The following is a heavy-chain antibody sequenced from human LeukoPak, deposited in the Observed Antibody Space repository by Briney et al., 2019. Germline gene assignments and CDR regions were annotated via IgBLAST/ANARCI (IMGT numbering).Heavy chain of an antibody. D-gene: IGHD4-23*01. CDR1: GFTFSGYW. CDR2: INTDGSTT. Sequence: PGGSLRLSCAASGFTFSGYWMHWVRQVPGKGLVWVPRINTDGSTTSYADSVKGRFTISRDNAENTLYLQMNSLRAEDTAVYHCVSHVYGGSPFDIWGQGTMVTVSS. V-gene: IGHV3-74*01. J-gene: IGHJ3*02. CDR3: VSHVYGGSPFDI.